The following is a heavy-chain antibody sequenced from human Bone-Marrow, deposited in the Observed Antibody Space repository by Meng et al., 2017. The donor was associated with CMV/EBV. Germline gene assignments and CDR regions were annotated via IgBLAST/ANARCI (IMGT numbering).Heavy chain of an antibody. J-gene: IGHJ4*02. CDR1: GFTFSDYY. V-gene: IGHV3-11*01. CDR3: ARDKSPLDY. CDR2: ISSSSSTI. Sequence: LSLTCAASGFTFSDYYMSWIRQAPGKGLEWVSYISSSSSTIYYADSVKGRFTISRDNAKNSLYLQMNSLRAEDTAVYYCARDKSPLDYWGQGTLVTVSS.